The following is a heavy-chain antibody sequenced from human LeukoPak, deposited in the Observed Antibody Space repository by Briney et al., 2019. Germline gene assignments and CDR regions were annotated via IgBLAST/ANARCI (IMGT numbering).Heavy chain of an antibody. D-gene: IGHD5-18*01. CDR1: GYRFTSYW. CDR3: ARTYSYGHRFDY. CDR2: IYPGDSDT. Sequence: GETLKISCKGSGYRFTSYWIGWVRQMPGKGLEWMGIIYPGDSDTKYSPSFEGQVTVSADKSISTAYLQWSSLKASDTAMYYCARTYSYGHRFDYWGQGTLVTVSS. J-gene: IGHJ4*02. V-gene: IGHV5-51*01.